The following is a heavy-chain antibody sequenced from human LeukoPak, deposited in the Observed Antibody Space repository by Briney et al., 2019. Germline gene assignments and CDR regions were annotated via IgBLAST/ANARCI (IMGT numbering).Heavy chain of an antibody. Sequence: SETLSLTCTVSGGSISNSSYYWSWIRQPAGKGLEWIGRIYTSGSTNYNPSLKSRVTMSVDTSKNQFSLKLSSVTAADTAVYYCARDDSTYSSSRGYYYYGMDVWGQGTTVTVSS. CDR2: IYTSGST. CDR1: GGSISNSSYY. J-gene: IGHJ6*02. CDR3: ARDDSTYSSSRGYYYYGMDV. V-gene: IGHV4-61*02. D-gene: IGHD6-6*01.